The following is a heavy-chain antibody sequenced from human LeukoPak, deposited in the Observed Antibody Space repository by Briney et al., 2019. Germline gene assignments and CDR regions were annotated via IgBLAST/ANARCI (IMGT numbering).Heavy chain of an antibody. Sequence: GGSLRLSCAASGFTVITNDMTWVRQAPGKGLEWVSVLYSDGNTKYADSVQGRFNIYRDNSKNTLYLEMNSLSPDDTAVYYCARGVEPLAANTLAYWGQGTLVTVSS. V-gene: IGHV3-53*01. J-gene: IGHJ4*02. D-gene: IGHD1-14*01. CDR2: LYSDGNT. CDR1: GFTVITND. CDR3: ARGVEPLAANTLAY.